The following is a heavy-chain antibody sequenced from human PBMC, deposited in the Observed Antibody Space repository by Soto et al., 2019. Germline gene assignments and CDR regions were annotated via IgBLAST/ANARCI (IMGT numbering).Heavy chain of an antibody. V-gene: IGHV3-23*01. D-gene: IGHD2-2*01. CDR1: GFTFSSYA. CDR3: AKQGSSANDPIDY. J-gene: IGHJ4*02. CDR2: ISSSGGST. Sequence: EVQLLESGGGLVQPGGSLRLSCAASGFTFSSYAISWVRQAPGKGLEWVSGISSSGGSTYYTASVKGRFSISRDNSKNTLYVQINSQRAEDTAVYYCAKQGSSANDPIDYWGQGTLVTVSS.